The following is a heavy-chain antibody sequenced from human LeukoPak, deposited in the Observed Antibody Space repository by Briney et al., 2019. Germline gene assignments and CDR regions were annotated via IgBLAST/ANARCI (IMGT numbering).Heavy chain of an antibody. D-gene: IGHD1-26*01. J-gene: IGHJ5*02. CDR3: ARLGRDPEWWFGP. Sequence: PSETLSLTCTVSGGSISSYYWSWIRQPPGKGLEWIGYIYYSGNTNYNPSLRSRVTISVDTSKNQFSLKLSSVTAADTAVYYCARLGRDPEWWFGPWGQGTLVTVSS. CDR1: GGSISSYY. V-gene: IGHV4-59*01. CDR2: IYYSGNT.